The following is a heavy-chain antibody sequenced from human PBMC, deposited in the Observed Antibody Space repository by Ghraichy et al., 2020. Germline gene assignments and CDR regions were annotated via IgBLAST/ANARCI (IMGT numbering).Heavy chain of an antibody. D-gene: IGHD5-18*01. V-gene: IGHV3-23*01. CDR1: GFTFSSYA. Sequence: GESLNISCAASGFTFSSYAMSWVRQAPGKGLEWVSAISGSGGSTYYADSVKGRFTISRDNSKNTLYLQMNSLRAEDTAVYYCAKDPGNSLYYYYYMDVWGKGTTVTVSS. CDR3: AKDPGNSLYYYYYMDV. J-gene: IGHJ6*03. CDR2: ISGSGGST.